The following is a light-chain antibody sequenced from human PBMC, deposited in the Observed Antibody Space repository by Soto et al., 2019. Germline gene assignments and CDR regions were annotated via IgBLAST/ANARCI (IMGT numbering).Light chain of an antibody. J-gene: IGKJ4*01. V-gene: IGKV1-5*01. CDR2: DAS. CDR1: QSISSW. Sequence: DIPMTQSPSTLSASVGDRVTIPCRASQSISSWLAWYQQKPGKAPKLLIYDASSLESGVPSRFSGSGSGTEFTLTISSLQPDDFATYYCQQYNSYPLTFGGGTKVEIK. CDR3: QQYNSYPLT.